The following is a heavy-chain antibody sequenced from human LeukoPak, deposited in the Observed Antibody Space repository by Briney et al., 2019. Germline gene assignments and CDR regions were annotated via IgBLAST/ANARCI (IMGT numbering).Heavy chain of an antibody. V-gene: IGHV3-53*01. CDR2: IYSGGST. Sequence: GGSLRLSCAASGFTVSSNYMSWVRQAPGKGLEWVSIIYSGGSTFYADSVKGRFTISRDNAKNSLYLQMNSLRAEDTAVYYCARAAGEMATIRYWGQGTLVTVSS. D-gene: IGHD5-24*01. CDR3: ARAAGEMATIRY. CDR1: GFTVSSNY. J-gene: IGHJ4*02.